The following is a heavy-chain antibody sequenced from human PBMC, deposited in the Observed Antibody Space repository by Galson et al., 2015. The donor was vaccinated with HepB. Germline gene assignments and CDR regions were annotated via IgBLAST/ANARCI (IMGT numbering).Heavy chain of an antibody. CDR3: VRPRGAGAGDYQNWYFDL. CDR1: GFSFNYFP. CDR2: ISYTGSYT. D-gene: IGHD4-17*01. J-gene: IGHJ2*01. V-gene: IGHV3-30-3*01. Sequence: SLRLSCAASGFSFNYFPMHWVRQAPGKGLEWVAVISYTGSYTAYADFGRGRFTISRDNSKNALYLQMNSLRVEDTALYYCVRPRGAGAGDYQNWYFDLRGRGTLVTVSS.